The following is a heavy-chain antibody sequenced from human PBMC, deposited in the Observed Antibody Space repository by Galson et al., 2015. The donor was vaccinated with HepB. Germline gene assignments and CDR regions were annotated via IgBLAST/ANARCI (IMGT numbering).Heavy chain of an antibody. CDR3: AKLEAGEYCSSTSCYPFYYYYGMDV. CDR2: IIGSGGST. CDR1: GFTFSSYA. Sequence: SLRLSCAASGFTFSSYAMSWVRQAPGKGLEWVSAIIGSGGSTYYADSVKGRFTISRDNSKNTLYLQMNSLRAEDTAVYYCAKLEAGEYCSSTSCYPFYYYYGMDVWGQGTTVTVSS. J-gene: IGHJ6*02. V-gene: IGHV3-23*01. D-gene: IGHD2-2*01.